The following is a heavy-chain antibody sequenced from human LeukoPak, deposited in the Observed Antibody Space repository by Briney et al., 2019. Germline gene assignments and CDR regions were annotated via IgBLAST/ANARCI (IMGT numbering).Heavy chain of an antibody. CDR2: IKQDGSEK. Sequence: GGSLRLSCAASGFTVRSNCMNWVRQAPGKGLEWVANIKQDGSEKYYVDSVKGRFTISRDNAKNSLYLQMNSLRAEDTAVYYCARDGGDIVGATFYYYGMDVWGQGTTVTVSS. J-gene: IGHJ6*02. V-gene: IGHV3-7*01. CDR1: GFTVRSNC. D-gene: IGHD1-26*01. CDR3: ARDGGDIVGATFYYYGMDV.